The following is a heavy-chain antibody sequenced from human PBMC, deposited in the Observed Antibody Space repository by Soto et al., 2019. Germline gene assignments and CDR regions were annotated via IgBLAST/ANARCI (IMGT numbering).Heavy chain of an antibody. J-gene: IGHJ4*02. CDR1: EYSFANNW. D-gene: IGHD2-21*01. CDR3: AGTRTTLIAQSDF. Sequence: PGESLKISCKGSEYSFANNWINWLRQMPGKGLEWMGRIDPTDSYTNYSPSFQGHVTISADKSRSTAYLRWSSLKASDTAIYYCAGTRTTLIAQSDFWGQGTQVAFSS. V-gene: IGHV5-10-1*01. CDR2: IDPTDSYT.